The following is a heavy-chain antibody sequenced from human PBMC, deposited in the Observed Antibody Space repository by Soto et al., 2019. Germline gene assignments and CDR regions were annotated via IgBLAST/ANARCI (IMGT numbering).Heavy chain of an antibody. V-gene: IGHV3-72*01. CDR3: VRDSLKWAFDH. D-gene: IGHD1-26*01. CDR1: GFRPSDYF. J-gene: IGHJ4*02. CDR2: IKNKAEKDIK. Sequence: EVHLVESGGGLVQPGGSLRLSCVASGFRPSDYFMDWVRQAPGKGPECVARIKNKAEKDIKEYAASAKGRFIVSRDDSKNSLYLQMNSLNTAATAIYFCVRDSLKWAFDHWGQGALVTVSS.